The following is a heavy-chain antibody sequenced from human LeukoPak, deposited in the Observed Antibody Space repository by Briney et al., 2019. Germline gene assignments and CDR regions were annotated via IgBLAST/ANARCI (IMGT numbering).Heavy chain of an antibody. CDR3: AKRGAYYFDF. J-gene: IGHJ4*02. CDR2: ITGSGGGT. CDR1: GFTFSISG. D-gene: IGHD4/OR15-4a*01. Sequence: GGSLRLSGAASGFTFSISGMSWVRQAPGKGLEWVSFITGSGGGTYYADAVKGRFTISRDSSKNTLYLQMNSLRAEDTAVHYCAKRGAYYFDFWGQGTLVTVCS. V-gene: IGHV3-23*01.